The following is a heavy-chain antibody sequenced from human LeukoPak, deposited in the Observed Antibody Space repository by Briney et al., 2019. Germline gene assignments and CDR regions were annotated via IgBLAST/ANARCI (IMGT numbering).Heavy chain of an antibody. Sequence: ASVKVSCEASGYTFTSYGISWVRQTPGQGLEWMGWISAYNGNTNYAQKLQGRVTMTTDTSTSTAYMELRSLRSDDTAVYYCTRQSDSGYDKNQGSYDYWGQGTLVTVSS. V-gene: IGHV1-18*01. CDR2: ISAYNGNT. D-gene: IGHD5-12*01. CDR3: TRQSDSGYDKNQGSYDY. J-gene: IGHJ4*02. CDR1: GYTFTSYG.